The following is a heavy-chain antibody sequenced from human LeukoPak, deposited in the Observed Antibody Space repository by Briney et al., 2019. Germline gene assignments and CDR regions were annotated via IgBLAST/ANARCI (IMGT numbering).Heavy chain of an antibody. D-gene: IGHD3-22*01. CDR3: TTDRTMKGY. Sequence: GGSLRLSCAASGFTFSNAWVAWVRQAPGKGLEWVGRIRSKTDGGTINYAAPVKDRFTISRDDSKNTLYLQMNSLEIEDTAVYFCTTDRTMKGYWGQGTLVTVSS. CDR1: GFTFSNAW. J-gene: IGHJ4*02. CDR2: IRSKTDGGTI. V-gene: IGHV3-15*01.